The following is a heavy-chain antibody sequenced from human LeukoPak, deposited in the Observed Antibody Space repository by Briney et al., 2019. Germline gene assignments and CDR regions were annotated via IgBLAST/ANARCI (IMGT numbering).Heavy chain of an antibody. CDR3: ARDRTEERYYYDSSGYAWDY. J-gene: IGHJ4*02. D-gene: IGHD3-22*01. Sequence: GGSLRLSCAASGFTFSSYAMSWVRQAPGKGLEWVSAISGSGGSTYYADSVKGRFTISRDNAKNSLYLQMNSLRAEDTAVYYCARDRTEERYYYDSSGYAWDYWGQGTLVTVSS. CDR1: GFTFSSYA. CDR2: ISGSGGST. V-gene: IGHV3-23*01.